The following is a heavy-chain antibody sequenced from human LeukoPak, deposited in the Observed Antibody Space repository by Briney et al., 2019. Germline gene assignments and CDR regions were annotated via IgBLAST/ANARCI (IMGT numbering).Heavy chain of an antibody. D-gene: IGHD3-9*01. V-gene: IGHV4-34*01. Sequence: SETLSLTCAVYGGSFSGYYWSWIRQPPGKGLEWIGEINHSGSTNYNPSLKSRVTISVGTSKNQFSLKLSSVTAADTAVYYCARRTRYFDWLPPSAFDIWGQGTMVTVSS. CDR1: GGSFSGYY. CDR3: ARRTRYFDWLPPSAFDI. J-gene: IGHJ3*02. CDR2: INHSGST.